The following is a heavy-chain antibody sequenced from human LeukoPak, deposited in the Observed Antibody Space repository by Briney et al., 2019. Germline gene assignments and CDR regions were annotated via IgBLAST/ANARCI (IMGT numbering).Heavy chain of an antibody. CDR1: GYTFTSYG. V-gene: IGHV1-18*01. CDR2: ISAYNGNT. J-gene: IGHJ3*02. D-gene: IGHD1-7*01. CDR3: ARGTPQRLWVELPNDI. Sequence: ASVKVSCKASGYTFTSYGISWVRQAPGQGLEWMGWISAYNGNTNYAQKLQGRVTMTTDTSTSTAYMELRSLRSDDTAVYYCARGTPQRLWVELPNDIWGQGTMVTVSS.